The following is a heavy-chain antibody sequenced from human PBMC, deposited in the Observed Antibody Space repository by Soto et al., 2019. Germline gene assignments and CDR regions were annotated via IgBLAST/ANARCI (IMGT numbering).Heavy chain of an antibody. V-gene: IGHV1-18*01. Sequence: QVQLVQSGAEVKKPGASVKVSCKASGYTFTSYGISWVRQAPGQGLEWMGWISAYNGNTKYAQKFQGRVTMTTDTSTSKAYMEVRGLRSDDTAVYYCARDAAAGLNDYWGQGTLVTVSS. CDR1: GYTFTSYG. J-gene: IGHJ4*02. D-gene: IGHD6-13*01. CDR3: ARDAAAGLNDY. CDR2: ISAYNGNT.